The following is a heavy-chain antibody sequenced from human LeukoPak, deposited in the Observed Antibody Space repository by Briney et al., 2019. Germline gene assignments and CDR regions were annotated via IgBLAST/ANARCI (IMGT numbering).Heavy chain of an antibody. J-gene: IGHJ2*01. D-gene: IGHD5-24*01. CDR3: AGDGYKTNWYFDL. CDR1: GGSISSYY. CDR2: IYYSGST. V-gene: IGHV4-59*01. Sequence: SETLSLTCTVSGGSISSYYWSWIRQPPGKGLEWIGCIYYSGSTNYNPSLKSRVTISIDTSKNQFSLKLSSVTAADTAVCYCAGDGYKTNWYFDLWGRGTLVTVSS.